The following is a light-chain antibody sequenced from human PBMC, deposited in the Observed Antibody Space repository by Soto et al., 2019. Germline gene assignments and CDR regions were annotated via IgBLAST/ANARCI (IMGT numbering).Light chain of an antibody. J-gene: IGLJ2*01. Sequence: QSVLTQPASMSGSPGQSITISCTGTNSDIGTYIYVSWYQQHPGKAPKLLIYDVSNRPSGVSNRFSGSKSGNTASLTISGLQAEDEADYYCSSYTASRTKFGGGTKVTVL. CDR1: NSDIGTYIY. CDR2: DVS. V-gene: IGLV2-14*01. CDR3: SSYTASRTK.